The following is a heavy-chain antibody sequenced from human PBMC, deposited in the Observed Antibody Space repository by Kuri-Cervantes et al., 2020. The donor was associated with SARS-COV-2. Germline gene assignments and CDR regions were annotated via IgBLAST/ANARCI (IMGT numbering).Heavy chain of an antibody. V-gene: IGHV4-38-2*01. D-gene: IGHD6-6*01. CDR3: ARGVAARPVLSVGWFDP. Sequence: SETLSLTCAVSGYSISSGYYWGWIRQPPGKGLEWIGSIYHSGSTNYNPSLKSRVTISVDTSKNQFSLKLSSVTAADTAVYYCARGVAARPVLSVGWFDPWGQGTLVTVSS. J-gene: IGHJ5*02. CDR2: IYHSGST. CDR1: GYSISSGYY.